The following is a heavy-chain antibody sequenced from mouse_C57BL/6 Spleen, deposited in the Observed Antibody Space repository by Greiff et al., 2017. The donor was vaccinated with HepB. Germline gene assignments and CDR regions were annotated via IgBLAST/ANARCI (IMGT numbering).Heavy chain of an antibody. Sequence: VQLQQSGAELVKPGASVKLSCKASGYTFTSYWMHWVKQRPGQGLEWIGMIHPNSGSTNYNEKFKSKATLTVDKSSSTAYMQLSSLTSEDSAVYYCARNYYGRGFAYWGQGTLVTVSA. CDR1: GYTFTSYW. CDR2: IHPNSGST. CDR3: ARNYYGRGFAY. D-gene: IGHD1-1*01. J-gene: IGHJ3*01. V-gene: IGHV1-64*01.